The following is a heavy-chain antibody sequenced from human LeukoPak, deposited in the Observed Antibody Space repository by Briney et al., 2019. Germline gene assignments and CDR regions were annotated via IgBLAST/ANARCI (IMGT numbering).Heavy chain of an antibody. CDR1: GFTFSSYA. D-gene: IGHD3-16*01. J-gene: IGHJ3*02. CDR2: ISGSGGST. CDR3: ASTAYHRDDVFDI. Sequence: GGSLRLSCAASGFTFSSYAMSWVRQAPGKGLEWVSAISGSGGSTYYADSVKGRFTVSRDDSRNTLYLQMNNLRVEDTAVYYCASTAYHRDDVFDIWGQGTMVTVSS. V-gene: IGHV3-23*01.